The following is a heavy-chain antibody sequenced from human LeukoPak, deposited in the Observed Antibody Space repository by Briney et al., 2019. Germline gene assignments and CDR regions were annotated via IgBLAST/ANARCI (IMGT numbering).Heavy chain of an antibody. Sequence: GGSLRLSCAASGFTFSSYAMSWVRQAPGKGLEWVSAISGSGGSKYYADSVKGRFTISRDNSKNTLYLQMNSLRAEDTAVYYCAKDPGNIVVVPAASNYFDYWGQGTLVTVSS. D-gene: IGHD2-2*01. CDR3: AKDPGNIVVVPAASNYFDY. CDR1: GFTFSSYA. J-gene: IGHJ4*02. CDR2: ISGSGGSK. V-gene: IGHV3-23*01.